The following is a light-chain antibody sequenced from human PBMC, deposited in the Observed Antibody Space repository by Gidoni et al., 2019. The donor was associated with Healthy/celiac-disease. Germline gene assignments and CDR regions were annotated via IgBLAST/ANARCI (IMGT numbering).Light chain of an antibody. J-gene: IGKJ4*01. CDR3: QQRSNWP. Sequence: EIVLTQSPATLSWSPGERATLSCRASQSVSSYLAWYQQKPGQAPRLLIYDASNRATGIPARFSGSGSGTDFTLTISSLEPEDFAVYYCQQRSNWPFGGGTKVEIK. CDR1: QSVSSY. V-gene: IGKV3-11*01. CDR2: DAS.